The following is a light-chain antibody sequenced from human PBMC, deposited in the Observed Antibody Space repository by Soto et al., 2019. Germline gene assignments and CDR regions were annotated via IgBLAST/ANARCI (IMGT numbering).Light chain of an antibody. CDR1: QSVSSY. Sequence: EIVVTQSPATLSLSPGERATLSCRASQSVSSYLAWYQQKPGQAPRLLIYDASNRATGIPARFSGSGSGTDFTLTISSLEPEVFAVYYCQQRSNWQGATCGGGTKVEIK. J-gene: IGKJ4*01. CDR3: QQRSNWQGAT. V-gene: IGKV3-11*01. CDR2: DAS.